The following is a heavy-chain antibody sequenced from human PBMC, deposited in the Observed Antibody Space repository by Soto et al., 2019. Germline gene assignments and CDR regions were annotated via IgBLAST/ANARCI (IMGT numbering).Heavy chain of an antibody. D-gene: IGHD2-15*01. CDR2: TYYRSKWNN. V-gene: IGHV6-1*01. J-gene: IGHJ6*02. CDR3: ARHGDALCSGGRCQLYYFYGMDV. CDR1: GDSVSSNSAA. Sequence: SQTLSLTCAISGDSVSSNSAAWNWVRQSPSRGLEWLGRTYYRSKWNNDYAVSVKRRITINPDTSKNQFSLQLNSVTPEDTAVYYCARHGDALCSGGRCQLYYFYGMDVWGQGTTVTVSS.